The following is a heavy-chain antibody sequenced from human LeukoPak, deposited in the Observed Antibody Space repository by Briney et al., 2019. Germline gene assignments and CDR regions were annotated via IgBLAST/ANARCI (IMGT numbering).Heavy chain of an antibody. Sequence: GGSLRLSCAASGFTFSDGWMTWVRQAPGKGLEWVGRIKSTPAGGTTDYAASVKGRFTVSREDSKNTLYLQMNSLTTEDTAVYYCATGWDYGLGSPYYFGYWGQGTLVTVSS. CDR3: ATGWDYGLGSPYYFGY. D-gene: IGHD3-10*01. V-gene: IGHV3-15*01. J-gene: IGHJ4*02. CDR2: IKSTPAGGTT. CDR1: GFTFSDGW.